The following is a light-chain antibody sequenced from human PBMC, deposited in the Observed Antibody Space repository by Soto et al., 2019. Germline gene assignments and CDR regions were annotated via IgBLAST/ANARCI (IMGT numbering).Light chain of an antibody. V-gene: IGKV1-5*03. CDR3: QQYGSYSPWT. Sequence: DIQMTQSPTTLSASVGDRVTITCRASQSIGSWLAWYQQKPGKAPKPRIYKGSTLESGVPSGFSGSGSGTEFILTIRSLQPDDFASYYCQQYGSYSPWTFGQGTKVEIK. CDR2: KGS. J-gene: IGKJ1*01. CDR1: QSIGSW.